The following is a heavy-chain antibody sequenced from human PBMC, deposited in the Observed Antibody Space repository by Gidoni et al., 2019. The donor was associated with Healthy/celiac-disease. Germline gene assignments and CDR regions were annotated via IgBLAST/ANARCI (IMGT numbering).Heavy chain of an antibody. CDR1: GGSISSSSYY. Sequence: QLQLQESGPGLVKPSETLSLTCTVSGGSISSSSYYWGWLRQPPGKGLEWIGSIYYSGSTYYNPSLKSRVTISVDTSKNQFSLKLSSVTAADTAVYYCARATRAVAGTAAFDYWGQGTLVTVSS. CDR3: ARATRAVAGTAAFDY. CDR2: IYYSGST. J-gene: IGHJ4*02. D-gene: IGHD6-19*01. V-gene: IGHV4-39*07.